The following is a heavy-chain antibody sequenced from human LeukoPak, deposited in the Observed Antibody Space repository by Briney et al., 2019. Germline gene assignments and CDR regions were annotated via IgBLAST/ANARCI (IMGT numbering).Heavy chain of an antibody. D-gene: IGHD3-22*01. V-gene: IGHV1-2*02. CDR3: ARWEEYYYDNTHAFDI. J-gene: IGHJ3*02. CDR1: GYTFTGYY. Sequence: ASVKVSCKASGYTFTGYYMHWVRQAPGQGLEWMGWINPNSGGTNYAQKFQGRVTMTRDTSISTAYMELSRLRPDDTAVYYCARWEEYYYDNTHAFDIWGQGAMVTVSS. CDR2: INPNSGGT.